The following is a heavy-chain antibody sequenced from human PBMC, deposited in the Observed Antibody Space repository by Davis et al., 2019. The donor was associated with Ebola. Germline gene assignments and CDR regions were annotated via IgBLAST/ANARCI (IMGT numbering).Heavy chain of an antibody. CDR1: GFTFSNAW. CDR2: IKSKTDGGTA. CDR3: TTESSGTYYIGAFDI. D-gene: IGHD1-26*01. J-gene: IGHJ3*02. V-gene: IGHV3-15*01. Sequence: GESLKISCATSGFTFSNAWMTWVRQAPGKGLEWIGRIKSKTDGGTADFAAPLKGRFTISRHDSKNTLYLQMNSLKTEDTAVYYCTTESSGTYYIGAFDIWGQGTMVTASS.